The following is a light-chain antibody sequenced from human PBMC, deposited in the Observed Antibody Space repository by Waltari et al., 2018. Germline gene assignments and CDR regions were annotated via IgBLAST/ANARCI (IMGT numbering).Light chain of an antibody. J-gene: IGKJ1*01. Sequence: DIVMTQSPDSLAVSLGERATINCKSSQSVLYRSSNRNYLAWYQQKSGQPPKLLIYWASPRESVVPDRFSGSGSGTDFTLTISSLQAEDVAVYYCQQYYDTPQTFGQGTKVEIK. V-gene: IGKV4-1*01. CDR2: WAS. CDR3: QQYYDTPQT. CDR1: QSVLYRSSNRNY.